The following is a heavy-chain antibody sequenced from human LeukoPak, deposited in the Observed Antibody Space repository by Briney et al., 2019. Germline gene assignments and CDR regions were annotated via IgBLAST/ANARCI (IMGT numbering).Heavy chain of an antibody. CDR1: GFTFSSYG. J-gene: IGHJ6*02. D-gene: IGHD1-26*01. CDR3: AKDLPDSSGSYTQGMDV. CDR2: ISYDGSNK. Sequence: GGSLRLSCAASGFTFSSYGMHWVRQAPGKGLEWVAVISYDGSNKYYADSVKGRFTISRDNSKNTLYLQMNSLRAEDTAVYYCAKDLPDSSGSYTQGMDVWGQGTTVTVSS. V-gene: IGHV3-30*18.